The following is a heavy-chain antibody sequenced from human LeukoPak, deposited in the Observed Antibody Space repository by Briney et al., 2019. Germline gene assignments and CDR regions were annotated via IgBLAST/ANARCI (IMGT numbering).Heavy chain of an antibody. J-gene: IGHJ4*02. V-gene: IGHV4-61*02. CDR2: IYTSGSP. CDR1: GGSINSGSYY. Sequence: PSETLSLTCTVSGGSINSGSYYWSWIRQAAGKGLEWIGRIYTSGSPNYNPSLKSRVTMSVDTSKNQFSLKLNSVTAADTAVYYCARVPYYYDSSGHYSGYFDYWGQGTLVTVSS. CDR3: ARVPYYYDSSGHYSGYFDY. D-gene: IGHD3-22*01.